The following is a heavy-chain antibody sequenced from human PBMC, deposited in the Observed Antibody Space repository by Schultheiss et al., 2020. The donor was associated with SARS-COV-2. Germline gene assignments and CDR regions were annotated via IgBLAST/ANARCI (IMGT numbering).Heavy chain of an antibody. CDR3: AVGYCSSTSCSYYYYYGMDV. CDR1: GGTFSSYA. V-gene: IGHV1-69*04. J-gene: IGHJ6*02. D-gene: IGHD2-2*01. CDR2: IIPILGIA. Sequence: SVKVSCKASGGTFSSYAISWVRQAPGQGLEWMGRIIPILGIANYAQKFQGRVTITADKSTSTAYMELSRLRSDDTAVYYCAVGYCSSTSCSYYYYYGMDVWGQGTTVTVSS.